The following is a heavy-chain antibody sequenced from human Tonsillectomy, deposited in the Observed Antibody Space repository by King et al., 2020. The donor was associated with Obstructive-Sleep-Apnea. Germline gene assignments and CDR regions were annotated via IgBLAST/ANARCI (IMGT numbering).Heavy chain of an antibody. Sequence: QVQLVESGGGVVQPGTSLRLSCAAAGLNFISYGIHWVRQAPGKGLEWVAAIWYHGNNQFYAESVRGRFAISKDNSNNTLYLQMNSLRVEDTAVYYCAKDWKTDPYTSGFFGFDWGQGTLVTVSS. V-gene: IGHV3-33*06. CDR1: GLNFISYG. J-gene: IGHJ4*02. CDR3: AKDWKTDPYTSGFFGFD. D-gene: IGHD6-19*01. CDR2: IWYHGNNQ.